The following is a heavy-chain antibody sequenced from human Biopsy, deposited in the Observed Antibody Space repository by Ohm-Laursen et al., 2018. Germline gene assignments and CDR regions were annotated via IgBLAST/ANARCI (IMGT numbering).Heavy chain of an antibody. J-gene: IGHJ4*02. CDR2: LNPNNGGP. V-gene: IGHV1-2*02. Sequence: GASVKVSCKASGYNFTGYYIHWVRQAPGQGLEWVGWLNPNNGGPDYAEKFQGRVTMTRDTSINTAYMELSSLRSDDTAVYFCAREIAPWYDSSDYYSFFDYWGQGTLVTVSS. CDR1: GYNFTGYY. D-gene: IGHD3-22*01. CDR3: AREIAPWYDSSDYYSFFDY.